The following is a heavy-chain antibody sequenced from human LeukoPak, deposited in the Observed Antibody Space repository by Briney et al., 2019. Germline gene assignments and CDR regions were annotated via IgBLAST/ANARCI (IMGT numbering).Heavy chain of an antibody. V-gene: IGHV4-39*01. CDR1: GGSISSSSAY. CDR3: VSPRGFSYGYFDY. J-gene: IGHJ4*02. CDR2: IYYSKNT. D-gene: IGHD5-18*01. Sequence: SETLSLTCTVSGGSISSSSAYWGWIRQPPGKGLEWIGSIYYSKNTYYNPSLKSRVTISAYTSKNQFSLTLGSVSATDTAVYYCVSPRGFSYGYFDYWGQGTLVTVSS.